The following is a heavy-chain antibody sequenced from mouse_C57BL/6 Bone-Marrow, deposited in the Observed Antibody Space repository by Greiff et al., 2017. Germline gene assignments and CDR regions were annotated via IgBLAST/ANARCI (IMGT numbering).Heavy chain of an antibody. Sequence: EVQLQQSGAELVRPGASVKLSCTASGFNIKDDYMHWVKQRPEQGLEWIGWIDPENGDTEYASKFQGKATITADTSSNTAYLQLSILTSEDTAVYYCTTPLCNDEGYWGQGTTLTVSS. CDR3: TTPLCNDEGY. D-gene: IGHD6-5*01. CDR1: GFNIKDDY. CDR2: IDPENGDT. V-gene: IGHV14-4*01. J-gene: IGHJ2*01.